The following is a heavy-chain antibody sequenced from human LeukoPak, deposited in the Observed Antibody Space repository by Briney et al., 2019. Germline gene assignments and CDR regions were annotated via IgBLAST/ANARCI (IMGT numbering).Heavy chain of an antibody. Sequence: SVKVSCKASGGTFSSYAISWVRQAPGQGLEWMGGIIPIFGTANYAQKFQDRVTITTDESTSTAYMELSSLRSEDTAVYYCARGGQYSSSWYDAFDIWGQGTMVTVSS. CDR3: ARGGQYSSSWYDAFDI. V-gene: IGHV1-69*05. D-gene: IGHD6-13*01. CDR2: IIPIFGTA. CDR1: GGTFSSYA. J-gene: IGHJ3*02.